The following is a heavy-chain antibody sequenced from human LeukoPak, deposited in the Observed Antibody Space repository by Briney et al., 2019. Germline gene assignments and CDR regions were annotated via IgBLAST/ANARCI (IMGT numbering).Heavy chain of an antibody. V-gene: IGHV3-30*18. Sequence: GKSLRLSCAASGFTFSNCVIHWVRQAPGQGLELVAVISYDGSNKYYVDSVKGRFTISRDNSKNTLFLQMNSLRAEDTAVYYCVKDLNCGGDCYSAAGHWGQGILVTVSS. CDR1: GFTFSNCV. D-gene: IGHD2-21*02. CDR2: ISYDGSNK. J-gene: IGHJ4*02. CDR3: VKDLNCGGDCYSAAGH.